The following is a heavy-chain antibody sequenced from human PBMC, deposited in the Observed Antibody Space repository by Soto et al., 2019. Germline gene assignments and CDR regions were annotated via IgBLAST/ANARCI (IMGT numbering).Heavy chain of an antibody. Sequence: QVQLQESGPGLVKPSGTLSLTCAVSGGSISLSNWWSWVRQPPGQGLEGIGEIYHSGSTNYNPSLKSRVTISVDTTKNQSSLNLSSVTAADTAVYYCARDARSYYDNSGLPNYAFDIWGQGTMVTVS. CDR3: ARDARSYYDNSGLPNYAFDI. V-gene: IGHV4-4*02. CDR1: GGSISLSNW. D-gene: IGHD3-22*01. J-gene: IGHJ3*02. CDR2: IYHSGST.